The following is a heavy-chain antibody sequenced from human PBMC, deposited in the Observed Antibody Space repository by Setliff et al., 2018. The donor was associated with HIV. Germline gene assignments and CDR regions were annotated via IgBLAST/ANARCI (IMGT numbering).Heavy chain of an antibody. D-gene: IGHD3-3*01. CDR1: GYSFARYG. Sequence: ASVKVSCKASGYSFARYGLSWVGQAPGQGLEWMGWISGFNGNTKYAQSFQDRVAMTTETATSTAYMEMRSLRSDDTAVYFCARLIKHYDFWSGYYGAYYYYMDVWGTGTTVTVSS. CDR3: ARLIKHYDFWSGYYGAYYYYMDV. CDR2: ISGFNGNT. J-gene: IGHJ6*03. V-gene: IGHV1-18*01.